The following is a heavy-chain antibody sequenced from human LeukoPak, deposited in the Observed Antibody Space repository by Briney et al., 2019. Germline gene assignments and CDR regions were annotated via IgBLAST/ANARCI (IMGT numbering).Heavy chain of an antibody. CDR1: GYTFTSYG. D-gene: IGHD3-22*01. V-gene: IGHV1-18*01. CDR3: ARVSGMIVAVIDHGHDY. CDR2: ISAYNGNT. Sequence: ASVKVSCKASGYTFTSYGISWVRQAPGQGLEWMGWISAYNGNTNYAQKLQGRVTMTTDTSTSTAYMELRSLRSDDTAVYYCARVSGMIVAVIDHGHDYWGQGTLVTVSS. J-gene: IGHJ4*02.